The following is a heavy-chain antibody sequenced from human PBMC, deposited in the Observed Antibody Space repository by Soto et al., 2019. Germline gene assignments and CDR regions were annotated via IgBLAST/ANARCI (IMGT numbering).Heavy chain of an antibody. CDR2: INPNSGGT. J-gene: IGHJ5*02. CDR1: GYTFTGYY. Sequence: ASVKVSCKASGYTFTGYYMHWVRQAPGQGLEWMGWINPNSGGTNYAQKFQGWVTMTRDTSISTAYMELSRLRSDDTAVYYCARVAFWSGYPVLSSWGQGTLVTVSS. CDR3: ARVAFWSGYPVLSS. D-gene: IGHD3-3*01. V-gene: IGHV1-2*04.